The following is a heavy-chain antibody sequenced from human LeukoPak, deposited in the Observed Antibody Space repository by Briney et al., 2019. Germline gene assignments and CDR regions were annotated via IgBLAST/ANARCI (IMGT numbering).Heavy chain of an antibody. Sequence: PSETLSLTCTVSGGSISSGSYYWSWIRQPAGKGLEWIGRIYTSGSTNYNPSLKSRVTISVDTSKNQFSLKLSSVTAADTAVYYCAREVYDSSDYEKLNFDYWGQGTLVTVSS. V-gene: IGHV4-61*02. D-gene: IGHD3-22*01. CDR1: GGSISSGSYY. CDR3: AREVYDSSDYEKLNFDY. CDR2: IYTSGST. J-gene: IGHJ4*02.